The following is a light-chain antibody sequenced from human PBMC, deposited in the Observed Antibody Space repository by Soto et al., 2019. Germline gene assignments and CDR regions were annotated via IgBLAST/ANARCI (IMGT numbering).Light chain of an antibody. V-gene: IGKV1-33*01. CDR2: DAS. Sequence: DIQMTQSPSSLSASVGDRVTITCQASQDISNYLNWYQQKPGKAPKLLIYDASNLETGVPSRFSGSGSGTDFTFTISSLQPEDIATYYCQQYGTFGPRTKVDIK. CDR3: QQYGT. J-gene: IGKJ3*01. CDR1: QDISNY.